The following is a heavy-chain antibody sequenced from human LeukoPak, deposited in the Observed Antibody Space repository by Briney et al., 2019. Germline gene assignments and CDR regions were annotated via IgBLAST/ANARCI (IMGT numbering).Heavy chain of an antibody. CDR3: ARFSTPGDRSGHYLDY. V-gene: IGHV4-59*01. CDR2: IYYSGST. D-gene: IGHD3-3*01. J-gene: IGHJ4*02. CDR1: GGSISGYY. Sequence: SETLSLTCTVSGGSISGYYWSWMRQPPGKGLEWIGYIYYSGSTNYNPSLKSRVTMSVDTSKNQISLKLSSVTAADTAVYYCARFSTPGDRSGHYLDYWGQGTLVTVSS.